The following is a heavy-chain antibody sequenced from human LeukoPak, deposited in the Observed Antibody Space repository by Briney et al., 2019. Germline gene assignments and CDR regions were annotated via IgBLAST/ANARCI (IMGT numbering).Heavy chain of an antibody. V-gene: IGHV3-64*01. J-gene: IGHJ5*02. D-gene: IGHD3-22*01. CDR3: ASGPYYYDSSGFLTS. Sequence: AGGSLRLSCAASGFTFSNYAMHWVRQAPGKGLEYVSAISSNGGSTYYANSVKGRFTISRDNSKNTLYLQMGSLRAEDMAVYYCASGPYYYDSSGFLTSWGQGTLVTVSS. CDR1: GFTFSNYA. CDR2: ISSNGGST.